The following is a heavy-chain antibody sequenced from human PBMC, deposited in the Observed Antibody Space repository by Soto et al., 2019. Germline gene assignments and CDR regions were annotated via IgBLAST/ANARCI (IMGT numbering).Heavy chain of an antibody. CDR1: GDTFNFYS. Sequence: QVQLVQSGAEVKRPGSSVKVSCKASGDTFNFYSINWVRQAPGLGLEWMGRVNPIVSMSNYAQKFQGRVTMTADKSTSTAYMELSSLRSGDTAIYYCASSYGSGYRAFGDWGQGALVTVSS. D-gene: IGHD3-10*01. V-gene: IGHV1-69*02. CDR2: VNPIVSMS. CDR3: ASSYGSGYRAFGD. J-gene: IGHJ4*02.